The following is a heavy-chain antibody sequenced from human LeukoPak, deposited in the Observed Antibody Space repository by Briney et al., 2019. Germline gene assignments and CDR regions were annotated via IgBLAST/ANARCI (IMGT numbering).Heavy chain of an antibody. CDR2: IYHTGNT. J-gene: IGHJ3*02. CDR1: GGSIRSYY. Sequence: SETLSLTCTVSGGSIRSYYWSWIRQAPRKGLEWIGYIYHTGNTNCNPSLKSRVTISIDTAKNQFSLKLSSVTAADTAIYYCASYFFDQSKALDIWGQGTMVTVSA. D-gene: IGHD3-9*01. V-gene: IGHV4-59*01. CDR3: ASYFFDQSKALDI.